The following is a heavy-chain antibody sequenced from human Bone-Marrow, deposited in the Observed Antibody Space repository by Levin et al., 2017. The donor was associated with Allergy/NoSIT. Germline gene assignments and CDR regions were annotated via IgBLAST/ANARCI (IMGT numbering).Heavy chain of an antibody. CDR1: GFTFSAYG. Sequence: GESLKISCAASGFTFSAYGMSWVRQAPGKGLVWVSTISGSGSNTYYGDSVKGRFTISRDNSKNTLYLQMNNLRVADTAVYYCAKDASTYGSFDYWGQGTLVTVSS. D-gene: IGHD3-10*01. CDR2: ISGSGSNT. J-gene: IGHJ4*02. V-gene: IGHV3-23*01. CDR3: AKDASTYGSFDY.